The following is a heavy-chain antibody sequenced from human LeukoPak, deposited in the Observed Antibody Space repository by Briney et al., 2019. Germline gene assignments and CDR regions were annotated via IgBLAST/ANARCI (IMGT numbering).Heavy chain of an antibody. CDR2: ISGSGGST. D-gene: IGHD6-13*01. J-gene: IGHJ4*02. V-gene: IGHV3-23*01. CDR1: GFTFSSYA. Sequence: GGSLRLSCAASGFTFSSYAMSWVRQAPGKGLEWVSAISGSGGSTYYADSVKGRFTISRDNSKNTLYLQMNSLRAEDTAVYYCATSRGSSWSNFDYWGQETLVTVSS. CDR3: ATSRGSSWSNFDY.